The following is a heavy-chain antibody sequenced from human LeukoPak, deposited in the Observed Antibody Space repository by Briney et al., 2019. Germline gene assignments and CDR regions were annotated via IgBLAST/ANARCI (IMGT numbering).Heavy chain of an antibody. CDR1: GFTFSSYA. CDR2: ISGSGGST. Sequence: PGGSLRLSCAASGFTFSSYAMSWVRQAPGKGLEWVSAISGSGGSTYYADSVKGRFTISRDNSKNTLYLDMNSLRAEDTAVYYCARPDSSGWSHAFDIWGQGTKVTVSS. D-gene: IGHD6-19*01. CDR3: ARPDSSGWSHAFDI. V-gene: IGHV3-23*01. J-gene: IGHJ3*02.